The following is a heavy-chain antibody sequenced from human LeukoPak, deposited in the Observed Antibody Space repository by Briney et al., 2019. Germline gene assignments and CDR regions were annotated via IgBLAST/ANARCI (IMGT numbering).Heavy chain of an antibody. D-gene: IGHD2-21*02. CDR2: ISSSSSYI. Sequence: PGGSLRLSCAASGFTFSSYGMHWVRQAPGKGLEWVSSISSSSSYIYYADSVKGRFTISRDNTKNSLYLQMNSLRAEDTAVYYCARHSLPYCGGDCAYYFDYWGQGTLVTVSS. J-gene: IGHJ4*02. CDR3: ARHSLPYCGGDCAYYFDY. CDR1: GFTFSSYG. V-gene: IGHV3-21*01.